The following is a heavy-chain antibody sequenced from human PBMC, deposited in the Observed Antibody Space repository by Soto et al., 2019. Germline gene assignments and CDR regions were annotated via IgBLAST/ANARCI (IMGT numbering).Heavy chain of an antibody. V-gene: IGHV4-4*07. CDR2: IYTSGST. J-gene: IGHJ5*02. D-gene: IGHD2-21*02. Sequence: SETLSLTCTVSGGSISSYYWSWIRQPAGRGLEWIGRIYTSGSTNYNPSLKSRVTMSVDTSKNQFSLKLSSVTAADTAVYYCAREVSLAYCGGDCYSGWFDPCGQGTLVTVSS. CDR1: GGSISSYY. CDR3: AREVSLAYCGGDCYSGWFDP.